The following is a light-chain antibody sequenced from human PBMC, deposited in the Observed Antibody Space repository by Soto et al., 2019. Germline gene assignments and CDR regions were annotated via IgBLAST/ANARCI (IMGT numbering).Light chain of an antibody. CDR2: EVS. V-gene: IGLV2-14*01. CDR3: SSYTKTNTLI. J-gene: IGLJ2*01. Sequence: QSALTQPASVSGSPGQSITISCTGTSSDVGGDKYVSWYQQHPGKVPKLMIYEVSDRPSGVSDRFSGSKSGNTASLTISGLQAEDEADYYCSSYTKTNTLIFGGGTKVTVL. CDR1: SSDVGGDKY.